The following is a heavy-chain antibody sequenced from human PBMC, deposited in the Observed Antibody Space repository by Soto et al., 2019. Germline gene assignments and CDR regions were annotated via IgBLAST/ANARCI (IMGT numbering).Heavy chain of an antibody. Sequence: QVQLVESGGGLVKPGGSLRLSCAASGFTFSDYYMSWIRQAPGKGLEWVSYISSGGSPIYYTDSVTGRFTISRDNAENSLYLKMNSLRAEDTAVYYCARDPRYCSGVNCYSAGEDHYYYYMDVWGKGTTVTVSS. CDR2: ISSGGSPI. J-gene: IGHJ6*03. D-gene: IGHD2-15*01. CDR1: GFTFSDYY. V-gene: IGHV3-11*01. CDR3: ARDPRYCSGVNCYSAGEDHYYYYMDV.